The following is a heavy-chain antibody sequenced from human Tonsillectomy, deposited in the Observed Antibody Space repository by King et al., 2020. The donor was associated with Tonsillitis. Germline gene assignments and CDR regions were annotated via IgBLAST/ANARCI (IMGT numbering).Heavy chain of an antibody. V-gene: IGHV3-21*01. CDR2: ISTLSSYI. CDR3: AYYDSRGSAY. J-gene: IGHJ4*02. D-gene: IGHD3-22*01. Sequence: VQLVESGGGLVKPGGSLRLSCAASGFTFSSYSMNWVRQAPGKGLEWVSSISTLSSYISYADSVKGRFTISRDNAKNSLFLQMNSLRAEDTAVYYCAYYDSRGSAYWGQGTLVTVSS. CDR1: GFTFSSYS.